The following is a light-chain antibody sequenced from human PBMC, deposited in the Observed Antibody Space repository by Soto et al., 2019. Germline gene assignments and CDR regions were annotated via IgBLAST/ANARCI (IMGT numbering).Light chain of an antibody. J-gene: IGKJ2*01. V-gene: IGKV1-5*01. CDR3: KQYNSYMYT. CDR2: DAS. Sequence: DIQMTQSPSTLSASVGDRVTITCRASQSISSWLAWYQQKPGKAPKLLIYDASSLESGVPSRFSGSGSGTEFTLNISSLQPDDFATYYCKQYNSYMYTFGQGTKLEIK. CDR1: QSISSW.